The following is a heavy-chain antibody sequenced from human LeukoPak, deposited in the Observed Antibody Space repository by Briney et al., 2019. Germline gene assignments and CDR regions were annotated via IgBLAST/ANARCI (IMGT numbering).Heavy chain of an antibody. J-gene: IGHJ6*02. Sequence: GRSLRLSCAASGFTFDDYAMHWVRQAPGKGLEWVSGISWNSGSIGYADSVKGRFTISRDNAKNSLYLQMNSLRAEDTALYYCAKDIHYYFGAGGMDVWGQGTTVTVSS. D-gene: IGHD3/OR15-3a*01. CDR2: ISWNSGSI. V-gene: IGHV3-9*01. CDR3: AKDIHYYFGAGGMDV. CDR1: GFTFDDYA.